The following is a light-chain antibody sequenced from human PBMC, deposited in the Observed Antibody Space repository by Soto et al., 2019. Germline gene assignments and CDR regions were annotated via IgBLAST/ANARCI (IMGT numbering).Light chain of an antibody. V-gene: IGKV1-9*01. CDR3: EQYKTDAT. CDR1: QGITSY. J-gene: IGKJ4*01. CDR2: GAS. Sequence: IQLTQSPSSLSASVGDSVTITCRASQGITSYLAWYQQKPGKAPNLLIYGASTLQSGVPSRFSGSGSGTEFTLTITNLQPDDFATYYCEQYKTDATFGGGTKVDIK.